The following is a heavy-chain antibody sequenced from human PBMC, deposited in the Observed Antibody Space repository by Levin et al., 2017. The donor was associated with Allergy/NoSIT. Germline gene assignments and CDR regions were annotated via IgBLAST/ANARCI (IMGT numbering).Heavy chain of an antibody. J-gene: IGHJ4*02. CDR2: ISGSGDST. Sequence: LSLTCAASGFTFNNSAMSWVRPAPGRGLEWVSAISGSGDSTYYAGSVKGRFTISRDNSKNTLYLQMSSLRAEDTAVYYCAKRDSGYSYGYVDDYWGQGTLVTVSS. CDR1: GFTFNNSA. CDR3: AKRDSGYSYGYVDDY. V-gene: IGHV3-23*01. D-gene: IGHD5-18*01.